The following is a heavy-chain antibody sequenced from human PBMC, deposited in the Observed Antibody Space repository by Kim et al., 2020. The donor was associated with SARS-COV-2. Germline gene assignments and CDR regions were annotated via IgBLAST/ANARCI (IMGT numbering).Heavy chain of an antibody. Sequence: GGSLRLSCAASGFTFSSYEMKLVRQAPGKGLEWVSYISSSGNKIYYADSVKGRFTISRDNAKNSLYLQMNSLRAEDTAVYFCAREVVSGSPDFYFDCWGQGTLVTVSS. J-gene: IGHJ4*02. CDR2: ISSSGNKI. D-gene: IGHD3-10*01. V-gene: IGHV3-48*03. CDR3: AREVVSGSPDFYFDC. CDR1: GFTFSSYE.